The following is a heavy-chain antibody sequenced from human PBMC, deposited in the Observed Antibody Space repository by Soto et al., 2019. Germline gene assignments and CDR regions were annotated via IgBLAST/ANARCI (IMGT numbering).Heavy chain of an antibody. D-gene: IGHD5-12*01. J-gene: IGHJ4*02. CDR2: VYHSGTT. CDR3: AVPGRGDFDY. V-gene: IGHV4-4*02. Sequence: SETLSLTCAVSGASIGTNNWWSWVRQPPGKGLEWIGEVYHSGTTNCNPSLKSRVTISIDKSKNQFSLTLTSMTAADPALYYCAVPGRGDFDYWSQGTLVTASA. CDR1: GASIGTNNW.